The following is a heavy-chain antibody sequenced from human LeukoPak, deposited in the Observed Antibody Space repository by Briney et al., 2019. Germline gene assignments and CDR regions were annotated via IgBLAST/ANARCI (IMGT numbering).Heavy chain of an antibody. Sequence: PSETLSLTCTVSGGSISGSYWSWIRQPPGKGLEWIGYIYSSGSTNYNPSLKSRLIMSVDTSKNQFSLNLSSVTAADTAVYYCARGDYGGTPLSLDYWGQGALVTVSS. V-gene: IGHV4-59*01. CDR3: ARGDYGGTPLSLDY. CDR2: IYSSGST. D-gene: IGHD4-23*01. J-gene: IGHJ4*02. CDR1: GGSISGSY.